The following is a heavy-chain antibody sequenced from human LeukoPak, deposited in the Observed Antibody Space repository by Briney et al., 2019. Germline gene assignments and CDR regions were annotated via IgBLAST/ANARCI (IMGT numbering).Heavy chain of an antibody. V-gene: IGHV1-18*01. CDR1: GYIFTNFG. CDR3: ARGRDTVMVPRGADS. D-gene: IGHD5-18*01. CDR2: ISTYNGNT. J-gene: IGHJ4*02. Sequence: GASVKVSCKASGYIFTNFGISWVRQAPGQGLEWMGWISTYNGNTKYAQRFQGRVTMTTDTSTSTAYMDLRSLRSDDAAVYYCARGRDTVMVPRGADSWGQGTLVTVSS.